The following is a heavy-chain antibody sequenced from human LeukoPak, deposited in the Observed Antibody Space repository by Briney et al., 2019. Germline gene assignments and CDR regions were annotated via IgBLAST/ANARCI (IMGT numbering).Heavy chain of an antibody. CDR2: ISGSGGST. Sequence: GGTLRLSCAASGFTFSSYGMSWVRQAPGKGLEWVSAISGSGGSTYYADSVKGRFTISRDNSKNTLYLQMNSLRAEDTAVYYCAKEGAYCGGDCPPPFDYWGQGTLVTVSS. CDR3: AKEGAYCGGDCPPPFDY. J-gene: IGHJ4*02. D-gene: IGHD2-21*02. CDR1: GFTFSSYG. V-gene: IGHV3-23*01.